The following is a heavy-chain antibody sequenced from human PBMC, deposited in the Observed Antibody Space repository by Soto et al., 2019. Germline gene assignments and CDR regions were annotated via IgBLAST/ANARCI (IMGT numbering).Heavy chain of an antibody. V-gene: IGHV4-39*01. D-gene: IGHD6-13*01. CDR2: IYYSGST. CDR1: GGSISSSSYY. Sequence: SETLSLTCTVSGGSISSSSYYWGWIRQPPGKGLEWIGSIYYSGSTYYNPSLKGRVTISVDTSKNQFSLKLSSVTAADTAVYYWAMHSRGMAAAGGGGGGSLDYWGQGTLVTVSS. J-gene: IGHJ4*02. CDR3: AMHSRGMAAAGGGGGGSLDY.